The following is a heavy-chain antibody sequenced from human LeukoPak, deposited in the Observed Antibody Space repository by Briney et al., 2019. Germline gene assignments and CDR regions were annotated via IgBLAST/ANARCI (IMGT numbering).Heavy chain of an antibody. Sequence: GGSLRLSCAASGFTFSDYYMSWIRQAPGKGLEWVSYISSSGSTTYYADSVKGRFTISRDNAKNSLYLQMNSLRAEDTAVYYCARAKDIVATTTFDYWGQGTLVTVSS. V-gene: IGHV3-11*01. D-gene: IGHD5-12*01. J-gene: IGHJ4*02. CDR2: ISSSGSTT. CDR3: ARAKDIVATTTFDY. CDR1: GFTFSDYY.